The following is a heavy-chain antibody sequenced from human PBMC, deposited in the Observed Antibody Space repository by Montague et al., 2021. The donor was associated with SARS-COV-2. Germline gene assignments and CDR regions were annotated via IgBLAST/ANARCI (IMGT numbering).Heavy chain of an antibody. V-gene: IGHV4-31*03. CDR3: ARVVTSFGVGDTFDY. Sequence: TLSLTCTVSGGSISRGGYYWSWIRQHPGKGLEWIGYIYYSGSTYYNPSLKSRVTISVDTSKSQFSLKLSSVTAADTAVYYCARVVTSFGVGDTFDYWGQGTLVTVSS. CDR2: IYYSGST. J-gene: IGHJ4*02. CDR1: GGSISRGGYY. D-gene: IGHD3-3*01.